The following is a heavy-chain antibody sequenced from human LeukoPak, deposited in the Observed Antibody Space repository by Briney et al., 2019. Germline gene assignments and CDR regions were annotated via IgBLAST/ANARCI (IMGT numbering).Heavy chain of an antibody. Sequence: GRSLRLSCAASGFTFSSYGMHRVRQAPGKGLEWVAVISYDGSNKYYADSVKGRFTISRDNSKNTLYLQMNSLRAEDTAVFYCARETRGIAAAGNWFDPWGQGTLVTVSS. V-gene: IGHV3-30*03. CDR1: GFTFSSYG. CDR3: ARETRGIAAAGNWFDP. CDR2: ISYDGSNK. D-gene: IGHD6-13*01. J-gene: IGHJ5*02.